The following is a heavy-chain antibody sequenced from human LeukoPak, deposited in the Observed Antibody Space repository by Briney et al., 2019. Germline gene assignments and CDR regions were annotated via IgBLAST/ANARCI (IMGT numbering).Heavy chain of an antibody. CDR1: GFTFSGSG. Sequence: GGSLRLSCAASGFTFSGSGMHWVRQAPGKGLEWVTFIRYDGSNKYYTDSVRGRFTISRDNSKNTLYLQMDSLRAEDTAVYYCARDYDFWSGYYSPTRGYFGYWGQGTLVTVSS. CDR2: IRYDGSNK. D-gene: IGHD3-3*01. CDR3: ARDYDFWSGYYSPTRGYFGY. V-gene: IGHV3-30*02. J-gene: IGHJ4*02.